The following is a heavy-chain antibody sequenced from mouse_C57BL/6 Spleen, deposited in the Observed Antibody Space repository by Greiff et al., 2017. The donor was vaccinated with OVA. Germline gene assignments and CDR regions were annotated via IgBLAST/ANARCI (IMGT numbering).Heavy chain of an antibody. CDR2: ISSGSSTI. CDR1: GFTFSDYG. CDR3: ASLYAMDY. V-gene: IGHV5-17*01. J-gene: IGHJ4*01. Sequence: DVMLVESGGGLVKPGGSLKLSCAASGFTFSDYGMQWVRQAPEKGLEWVAYISSGSSTIYYADTVKGRITISRDNAKNTLFLQMTSLRSEDTAMYYCASLYAMDYWGQGTSVTVSS.